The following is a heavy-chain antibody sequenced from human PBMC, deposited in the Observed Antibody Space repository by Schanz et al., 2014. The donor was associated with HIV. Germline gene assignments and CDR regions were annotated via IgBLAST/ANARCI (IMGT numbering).Heavy chain of an antibody. J-gene: IGHJ4*02. CDR1: GFPFSNFA. CDR3: GTYNYGSGHDY. D-gene: IGHD3-10*01. V-gene: IGHV3-23*01. CDR2: ISTGGERT. Sequence: EEHLLESGGDLIQPGGSLRLSCVASGFPFSNFAMSWVRQDPGRGLEWVSAISTGGERTFDADSVKGRFTISRDNSKNTLYLQMNSLRAEDTAIYHCGTYNYGSGHDYWGQGTLVTVSS.